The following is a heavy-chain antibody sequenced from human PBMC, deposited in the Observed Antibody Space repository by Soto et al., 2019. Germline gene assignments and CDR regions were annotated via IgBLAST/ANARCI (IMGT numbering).Heavy chain of an antibody. CDR2: IYYSGST. V-gene: IGHV4-59*08. Sequence: SEALSLTCTVSGGSISSYYWSWIRQPPGKGLEWIGYIYYSGSTNYNPSLKSRVTISVDTSKNQFSLKLSSVTAADTAVYYCARRYGYSFDYWGQGTLVTVS. CDR3: ARRYGYSFDY. CDR1: GGSISSYY. D-gene: IGHD1-1*01. J-gene: IGHJ4*02.